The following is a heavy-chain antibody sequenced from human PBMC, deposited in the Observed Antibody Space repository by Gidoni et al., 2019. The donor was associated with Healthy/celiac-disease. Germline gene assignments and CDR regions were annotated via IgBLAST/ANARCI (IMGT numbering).Heavy chain of an antibody. CDR1: GFTFDAYA. V-gene: IGHV3-9*01. Sequence: EVQLVESGVGLVQPGRSLRLSCAASGFTFDAYAMHWGRQAPGKGLEWVSGISWNIGSIGYADSVKGRFTISRDNAKNSLYLQMNSLRAEDTALYYCAKVLGYGDYSLPPDYWGQGTLVTVSS. CDR3: AKVLGYGDYSLPPDY. J-gene: IGHJ4*02. D-gene: IGHD4-17*01. CDR2: ISWNIGSI.